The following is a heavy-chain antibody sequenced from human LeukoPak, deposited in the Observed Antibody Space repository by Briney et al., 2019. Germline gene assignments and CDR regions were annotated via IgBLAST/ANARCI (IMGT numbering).Heavy chain of an antibody. J-gene: IGHJ4*02. CDR1: GGSFSGYY. D-gene: IGHD3-10*01. Sequence: SETLSLTCAVYGGSFSGYYWSWIRQPPGKGLEWIGEINHSGSTNYNPSLKSRVTISVDTSKNRFSLKLSSVTAADTAVYYCASTLNYYGSDYWGQGTLVTVSS. V-gene: IGHV4-34*01. CDR3: ASTLNYYGSDY. CDR2: INHSGST.